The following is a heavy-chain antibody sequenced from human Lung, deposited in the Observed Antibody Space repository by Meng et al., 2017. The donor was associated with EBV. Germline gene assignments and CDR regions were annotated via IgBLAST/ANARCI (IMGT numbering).Heavy chain of an antibody. CDR2: IYYSGST. CDR1: GGSVDSGAYY. V-gene: IGHV4-31*03. D-gene: IGHD6-19*01. Sequence: VQLQESGPGLVKPSQTLSLTCTVSGGSVDSGAYYWSWIRQRPGKGLEWIGYIYYSGSTFYTPSLKSRATLSVDTSKNQFSLKLNSVTAADTAVYYCARLRLVWMFDYWGQGTLVTVSS. J-gene: IGHJ4*02. CDR3: ARLRLVWMFDY.